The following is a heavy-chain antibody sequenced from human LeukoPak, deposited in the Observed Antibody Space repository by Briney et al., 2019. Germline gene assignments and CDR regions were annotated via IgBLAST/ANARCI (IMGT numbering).Heavy chain of an antibody. CDR2: INPNSGGT. CDR1: GYTFTGYY. D-gene: IGHD2-2*01. V-gene: IGHV1-2*02. CDR3: ARNQGSSYWGSTSYYYYYYMDV. J-gene: IGHJ6*03. Sequence: GASVKVSCKASGYTFTGYYMHWVRQAPGQGLEWMGWINPNSGGTNYAQKFQGRVTMTRDTFISTAYMELSRLRSDDTAVYYCARNQGSSYWGSTSYYYYYYMDVWGKGTTVTVSS.